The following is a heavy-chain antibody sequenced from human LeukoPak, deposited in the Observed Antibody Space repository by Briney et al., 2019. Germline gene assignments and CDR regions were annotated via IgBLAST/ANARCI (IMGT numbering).Heavy chain of an antibody. J-gene: IGHJ3*02. CDR3: ARPVERITMIVTPRGGAFDI. Sequence: GASVKVSCKASGYTFTSYYMHWARQAPGQGLEWMGIINPSGGSTSYAQKFQGRVTMTRDMSTSTVYMELSSLRSEDTAVYYCARPVERITMIVTPRGGAFDIWGQGTMVTVSS. CDR2: INPSGGST. D-gene: IGHD3-22*01. V-gene: IGHV1-46*01. CDR1: GYTFTSYY.